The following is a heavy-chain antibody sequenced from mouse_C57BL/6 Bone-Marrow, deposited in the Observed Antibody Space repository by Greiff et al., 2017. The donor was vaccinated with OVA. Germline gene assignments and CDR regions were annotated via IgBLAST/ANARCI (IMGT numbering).Heavy chain of an antibody. CDR1: GYTFTDYY. CDR3: ARNGPYYYGSSYVG. V-gene: IGHV1-26*01. CDR2: INPNNGGT. Sequence: EVKLQQSGPELVKPGASVKISCKASGYTFTDYYMNWVKQSHGKSLEWIGDINPNNGGTSYNQKFKGKATLTVDKSSSTAYMELRSLTSEDSAVYYWARNGPYYYGSSYVGWGQGTTLTVSS. J-gene: IGHJ2*01. D-gene: IGHD1-1*01.